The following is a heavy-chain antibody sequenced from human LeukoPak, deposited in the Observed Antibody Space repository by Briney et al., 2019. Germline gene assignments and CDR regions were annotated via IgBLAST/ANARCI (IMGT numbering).Heavy chain of an antibody. V-gene: IGHV1-2*06. J-gene: IGHJ4*02. CDR2: IDPYSGDT. CDR1: GYTFTGYY. D-gene: IGHD2-15*01. Sequence: ASMKVSCKASGYTFTGYYIHYVRQAPGQGLEWMGRIDPYSGDTNYAQKFQGRVTMARDTSISTAYMELSRLRSDDTAVFYCARSKKFCRGGSCDFDYWGQGTLLTVSS. CDR3: ARSKKFCRGGSCDFDY.